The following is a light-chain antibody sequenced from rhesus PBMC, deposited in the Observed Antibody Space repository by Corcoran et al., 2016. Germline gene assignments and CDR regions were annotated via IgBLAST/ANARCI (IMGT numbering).Light chain of an antibody. V-gene: IGKV3-24*04. J-gene: IGKJ4*01. CDR1: QSVGSY. Sequence: ETVVTQSPATLSLSPGERATLSCRASQSVGSYLAWYQQKPGQAPRLLIYGASSRATGIPDRFSGSGAGTDFTLTIRSLEPEDVGVYYCQQSSNLSPLTFGGGTKVEIK. CDR2: GAS. CDR3: QQSSNLSPLT.